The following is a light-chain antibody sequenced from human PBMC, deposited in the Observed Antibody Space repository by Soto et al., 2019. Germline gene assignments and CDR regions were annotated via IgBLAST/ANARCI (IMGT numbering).Light chain of an antibody. Sequence: SSELTQPPSVSVSPGQTASMTCSGDKLGGKYVCWYQQKPGQSPVLVMYDDSKRPSGIPERFSGSNSGNTATLTISGTQAMDEADYYCQAWDNSVIFGGGTKLTVL. V-gene: IGLV3-1*01. CDR1: KLGGKY. CDR3: QAWDNSVI. J-gene: IGLJ2*01. CDR2: DDS.